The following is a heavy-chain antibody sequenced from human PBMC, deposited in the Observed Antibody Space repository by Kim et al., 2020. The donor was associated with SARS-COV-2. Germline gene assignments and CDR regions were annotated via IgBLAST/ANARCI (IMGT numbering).Heavy chain of an antibody. J-gene: IGHJ6*02. CDR3: ARGLRVRGVTYGMDV. V-gene: IGHV1-18*01. Sequence: QKLQGRVTMTTDTSTSTAYMELRSLRSDDTAVYYCARGLRVRGVTYGMDVWGQGTTVTVSS. D-gene: IGHD3-10*01.